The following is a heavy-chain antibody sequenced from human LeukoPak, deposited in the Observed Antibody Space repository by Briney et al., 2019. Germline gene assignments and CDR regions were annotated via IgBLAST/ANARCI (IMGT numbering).Heavy chain of an antibody. D-gene: IGHD4-17*01. Sequence: ASVKVSCKASGYTFTSYDINWVRQATGQGLEWMGWMNLNSGNTGYAQKFQGRVTMTRNTSISTAYMELSSLRSEDTAVYYCAREVTVSDYYYYGMDVWGQGTTVTVSS. CDR1: GYTFTSYD. CDR2: MNLNSGNT. J-gene: IGHJ6*02. CDR3: AREVTVSDYYYYGMDV. V-gene: IGHV1-8*01.